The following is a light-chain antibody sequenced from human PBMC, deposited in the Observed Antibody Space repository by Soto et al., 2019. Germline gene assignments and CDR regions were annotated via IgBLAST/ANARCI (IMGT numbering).Light chain of an antibody. Sequence: DIVMTQSPDSLAVSLGERATINCRSSQSVFYSSSNKNYLAWYQQKPGQPPKLLIYWASTRESGVPDRFSGSGSGTDFTLTISGLQAADVAVYYCQQYYSAPRTFGQGTKVEI. V-gene: IGKV4-1*01. CDR3: QQYYSAPRT. CDR2: WAS. CDR1: QSVFYSSSNKNY. J-gene: IGKJ1*01.